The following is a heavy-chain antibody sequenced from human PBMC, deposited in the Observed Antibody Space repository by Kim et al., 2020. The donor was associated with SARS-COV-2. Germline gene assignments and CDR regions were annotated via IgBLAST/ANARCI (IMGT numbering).Heavy chain of an antibody. CDR2: ISAYNGNT. D-gene: IGHD3-22*01. CDR1: GYTFTSYG. Sequence: ASVKVSCKASGYTFTSYGISWVRQAPGQGLEWMGWISAYNGNTNYAQKLQGRVTMTTDTSTSTAYMELRSLRSDDTAVYYCARARYYYDSSGYYEDGWFDPWGQGTLVTVSS. V-gene: IGHV1-18*01. CDR3: ARARYYYDSSGYYEDGWFDP. J-gene: IGHJ5*02.